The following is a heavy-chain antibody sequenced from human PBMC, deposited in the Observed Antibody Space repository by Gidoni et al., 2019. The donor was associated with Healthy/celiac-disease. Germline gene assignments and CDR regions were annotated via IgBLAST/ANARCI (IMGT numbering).Heavy chain of an antibody. CDR3: ARGGGITMNY. Sequence: QVQLQQWGAGRLKPSETLSLTCAGYGGSFSGYYWSWIRQPPGKGLEWIGEINHSGGTNYNPSLKSRVTISVDTSKNQFSLKLSSVTAADTAVYYCARGGGITMNYWGQGTLVTVSS. CDR1: GGSFSGYY. D-gene: IGHD3-22*01. CDR2: INHSGGT. J-gene: IGHJ4*02. V-gene: IGHV4-34*01.